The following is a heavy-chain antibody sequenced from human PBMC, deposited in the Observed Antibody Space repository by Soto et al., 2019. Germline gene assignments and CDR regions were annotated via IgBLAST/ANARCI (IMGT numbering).Heavy chain of an antibody. D-gene: IGHD1-1*01. CDR1: GQSFSGHS. CDR2: INESGST. V-gene: IGHV4-34*01. Sequence: QVQLQQWGAGLVKPSETLSLSCAVYGQSFSGHSWAWIRQPPGKGLEWIGEINESGSTYYNPSLKSRVTISTDTSKNQFSLKLSSVSAAVTAAYFCARGSGIVALPGELEDVKYDYWGQGTLVNVYS. J-gene: IGHJ4*02. CDR3: ARGSGIVALPGELEDVKYDY.